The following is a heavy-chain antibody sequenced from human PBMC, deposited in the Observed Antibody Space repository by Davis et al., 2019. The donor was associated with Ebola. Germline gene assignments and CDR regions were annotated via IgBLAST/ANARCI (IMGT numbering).Heavy chain of an antibody. V-gene: IGHV3-33*01. D-gene: IGHD1-1*01. Sequence: PGGSLRLSCAASEFTFSIYGMHWIRQAPGKGLEWVSVIWYDGRNKYYTDSVKGRFTVSRDNAKNTLYLQMNSLRAEDTAVYYCARGGPGTGTDYWGRGTLVTVSS. CDR3: ARGGPGTGTDY. CDR2: IWYDGRNK. J-gene: IGHJ4*02. CDR1: EFTFSIYG.